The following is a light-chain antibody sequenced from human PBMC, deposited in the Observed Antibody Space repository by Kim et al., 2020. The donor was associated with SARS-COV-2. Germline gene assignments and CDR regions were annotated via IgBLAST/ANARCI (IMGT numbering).Light chain of an antibody. CDR3: QHYNAWPT. CDR2: AAS. Sequence: SVSPGEGATLSCRASQSVSNNLAWYQQKPGQAPRLLIYAASTRAAGIPARFSGSGSGTEFALTISSLQSEDFAIYYCQHYNAWPTFGPGTKVDI. V-gene: IGKV3-15*01. J-gene: IGKJ3*01. CDR1: QSVSNN.